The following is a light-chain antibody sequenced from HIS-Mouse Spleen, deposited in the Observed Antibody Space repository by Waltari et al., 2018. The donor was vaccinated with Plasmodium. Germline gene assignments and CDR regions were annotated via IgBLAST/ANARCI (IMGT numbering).Light chain of an antibody. Sequence: LVLTQSPGTLSLSPGERATLSCRASQSVSSSYLAWYQQKPGQAPRLLIHGASSRATGIPDRFSGSGSGTDFTLTISRLEPEDFAVYYCQQYGSSPPLTFGGGTKVEIK. CDR2: GAS. V-gene: IGKV3-20*01. CDR3: QQYGSSPPLT. J-gene: IGKJ4*01. CDR1: QSVSSSY.